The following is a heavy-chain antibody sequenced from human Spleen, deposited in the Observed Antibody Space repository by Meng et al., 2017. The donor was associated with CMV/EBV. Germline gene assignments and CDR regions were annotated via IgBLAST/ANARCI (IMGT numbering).Heavy chain of an antibody. V-gene: IGHV3-53*01. D-gene: IGHD3-10*01. J-gene: IGHJ6*02. Sequence: GESLKISCAASGFTVSSNYMNWVRQAPGKGLEWVSVIYSGGGTYYADSVKGRFIISRDNAKNSLYLQMNSLRAEDTAVYFCARDSARFGSGSPMDVWGQGTTVTVSS. CDR1: GFTVSSNY. CDR3: ARDSARFGSGSPMDV. CDR2: IYSGGGT.